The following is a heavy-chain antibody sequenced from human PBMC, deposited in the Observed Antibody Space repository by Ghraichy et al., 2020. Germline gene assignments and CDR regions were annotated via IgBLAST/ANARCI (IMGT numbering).Heavy chain of an antibody. V-gene: IGHV4-59*08. CDR3: ARLYYYDSPSGYYFDY. D-gene: IGHD3-22*01. CDR1: GGSISSYY. CDR2: IYYSGST. J-gene: IGHJ4*02. Sequence: SETLSLTCTVSGGSISSYYWSWIRQPPGKGLEWIGYIYYSGSTNYNPSLKSRVTISVDTSKNQFSLKLSSVTAADTAVYYCARLYYYDSPSGYYFDYWGQGTLVTVSS.